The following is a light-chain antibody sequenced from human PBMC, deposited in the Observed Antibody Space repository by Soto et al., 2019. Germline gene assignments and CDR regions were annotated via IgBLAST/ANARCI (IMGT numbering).Light chain of an antibody. V-gene: IGKV3-15*01. CDR1: QSASRE. Sequence: EMVLTQSPATLSVSPGERATLPCRASQSASREMAWYQQRPGQPPRLLIYGASNRATGVPARFSGSGSGTEFTLTISSLQPEDSAVYYCHVRFTFGQGTKLEIK. J-gene: IGKJ2*01. CDR2: GAS. CDR3: HVRFT.